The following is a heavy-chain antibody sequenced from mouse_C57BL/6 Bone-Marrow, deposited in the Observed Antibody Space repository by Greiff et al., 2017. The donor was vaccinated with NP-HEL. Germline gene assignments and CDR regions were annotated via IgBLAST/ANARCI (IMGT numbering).Heavy chain of an antibody. CDR2: ISSGGDYI. D-gene: IGHD1-1*01. V-gene: IGHV5-9-1*02. J-gene: IGHJ2*01. CDR1: GFTFSSYA. CDR3: TRGGYGSSLGY. Sequence: DVQLQESGEGLVKPGGSLKLSCAASGFTFSSYAMSWVRQTPEKRLEWVAYISSGGDYIYYADTVKGRFTISRDNARNTLYLQMSSLKSEDTAMYYCTRGGYGSSLGYWGQGTTLTVSS.